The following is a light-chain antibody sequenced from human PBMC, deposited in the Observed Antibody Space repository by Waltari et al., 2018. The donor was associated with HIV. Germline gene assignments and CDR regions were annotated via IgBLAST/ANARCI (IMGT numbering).Light chain of an antibody. J-gene: IGLJ3*02. V-gene: IGLV6-57*03. CDR3: QSYDSSKGDWV. CDR2: EDN. CDR1: SGSIASNY. Sequence: NFMLTQPPSVSESPGKTVTISCTRSSGSIASNYVQWYQQRPGSAPTTVIYEDNQRPPGVPDRFSGSIDSSSNSASLTISGLTTEDEADCYCQSYDSSKGDWVFGGGTKLTVL.